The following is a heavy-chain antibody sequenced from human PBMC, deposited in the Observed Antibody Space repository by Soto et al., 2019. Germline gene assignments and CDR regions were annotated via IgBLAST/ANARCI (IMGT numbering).Heavy chain of an antibody. CDR1: GGTFSNYA. V-gene: IGHV1-69*12. Sequence: QVQLVQSGAEVKKPGSSVKVSCKVSGGTFSNYAIDWVRLAPGHGLEWMGGIVPIFGTTYYTQKFQGRATIIADDSTTXXXXXXXXXXXXXXXXXXXXXVXXVAGLXNYHGLDVWGQGTAVTVSS. CDR2: IVPIFGTT. D-gene: IGHD6-19*01. J-gene: IGHJ6*02. CDR3: XXVXXVAGLXNYHGLDV.